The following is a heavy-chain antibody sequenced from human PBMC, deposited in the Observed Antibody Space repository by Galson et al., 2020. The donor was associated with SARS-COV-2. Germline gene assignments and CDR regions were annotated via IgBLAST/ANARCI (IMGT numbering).Heavy chain of an antibody. CDR3: AKDRETYYYDSSGYLPDY. CDR1: FSSYA. D-gene: IGHD3-22*01. CDR2: ISYRGGIT. V-gene: IGHV3-23*01. Sequence: FSSYAMSWVRQAPGKGLEWVSGISYRGGITSYADSVKGRFTISRDNSKNTVYLQMNSLRAEDTAVYYCAKDRETYYYDSSGYLPDYWGQGTLVTVAS. J-gene: IGHJ4*02.